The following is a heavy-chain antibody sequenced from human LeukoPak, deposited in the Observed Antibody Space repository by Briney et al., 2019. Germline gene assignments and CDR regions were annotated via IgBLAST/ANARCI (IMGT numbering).Heavy chain of an antibody. CDR3: ARNLYSSRTNDAFVI. CDR1: GGSISYSSYY. CDR2: IDYSGST. J-gene: IGHJ3*02. Sequence: PSETLSLTCTVSGGSISYSSYYWGWIRQPPGKGLEWIGSIDYSGSTYYNPSLKSRVTISVDTSKKHFALKLSSVTAADTAVYYCARNLYSSRTNDAFVIWGQGTTVTVSS. V-gene: IGHV4-39*06. D-gene: IGHD6-19*01.